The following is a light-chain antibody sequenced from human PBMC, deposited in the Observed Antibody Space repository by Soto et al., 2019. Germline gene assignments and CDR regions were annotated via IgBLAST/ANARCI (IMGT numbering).Light chain of an antibody. CDR1: QSSSTY. CDR3: QQNYSPPLS. CDR2: SAS. V-gene: IGKV1-39*01. Sequence: DIQMTQSPSSLSASVGDRVTITCRTSQSSSTYLSWFQQKPGEAPRLLMYSASSLPSGVTSRFIGSGSGTDFTLTISSLQPEDFATYYCQQNYSPPLSFGGGTKVEV. J-gene: IGKJ4*01.